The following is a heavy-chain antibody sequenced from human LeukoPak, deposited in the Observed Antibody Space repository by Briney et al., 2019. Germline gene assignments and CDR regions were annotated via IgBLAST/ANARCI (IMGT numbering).Heavy chain of an antibody. Sequence: GRSLRLSCAASGFTFSSYGMHWVRQAPGKGLEWVSAISGSGGSTYYADSVKGRFTISRDNSKNTLYLQMNSLRAEDTAVYYCAKDRSGWYHSDDAFDIWGQGTMVTVSS. V-gene: IGHV3-23*01. J-gene: IGHJ3*02. CDR2: ISGSGGST. D-gene: IGHD6-19*01. CDR1: GFTFSSYG. CDR3: AKDRSGWYHSDDAFDI.